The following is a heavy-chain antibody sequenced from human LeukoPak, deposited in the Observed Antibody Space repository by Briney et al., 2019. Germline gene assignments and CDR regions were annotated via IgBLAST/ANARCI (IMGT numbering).Heavy chain of an antibody. CDR1: GGTFSSYA. CDR2: IIPIFGTA. V-gene: IGHV1-69*05. CDR3: AESSGGEYYFDY. Sequence: SVKVSCKASGGTFSSYAISWVRQAPGQGLEWMGRIIPIFGTANYAQKFQGRVTITTDESTSTAYMELSSLRSVDTAVYYCAESSGGEYYFDYWGQGTLVTVSS. J-gene: IGHJ4*02. D-gene: IGHD1-14*01.